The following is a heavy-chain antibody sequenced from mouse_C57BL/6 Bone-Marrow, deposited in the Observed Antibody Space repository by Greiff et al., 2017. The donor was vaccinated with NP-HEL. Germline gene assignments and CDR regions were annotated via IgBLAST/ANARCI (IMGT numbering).Heavy chain of an antibody. CDR2: IYPGDGDT. CDR3: ARDDGYYYFDY. CDR1: GYAFSSYW. D-gene: IGHD2-3*01. J-gene: IGHJ2*01. Sequence: VKLQESGAELVKPGASVKISCKASGYAFSSYWMNWVKQRPGKGLEWIGQIYPGDGDTNYNGKLKGKATLTADKSSSTAYMQLSSLTSEDSAVYFCARDDGYYYFDYWGQGTTLTVSS. V-gene: IGHV1-80*01.